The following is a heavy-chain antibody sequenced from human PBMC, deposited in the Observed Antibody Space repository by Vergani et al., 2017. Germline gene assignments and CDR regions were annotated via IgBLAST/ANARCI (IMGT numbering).Heavy chain of an antibody. CDR2: ISGSSSYV. J-gene: IGHJ6*03. CDR1: GFTFSSYA. CDR3: ARDGGTYYYYYYMDV. V-gene: IGHV3-23*01. Sequence: EVQLLESGGGLVQPGGSLRLSCAASGFTFSSYAMSWVRQAPGKGLEWVSSISGSSSYVFYRDSVEGRFTIFRDNSKNTLYLQMNSLRAEDTVVYYCARDGGTYYYYYYMDVWGKGTTVTVSS.